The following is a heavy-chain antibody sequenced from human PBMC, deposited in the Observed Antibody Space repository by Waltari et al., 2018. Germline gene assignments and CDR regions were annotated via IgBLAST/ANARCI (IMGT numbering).Heavy chain of an antibody. D-gene: IGHD2-2*02. Sequence: QVQLQQWGAGLLKPSETLSLTCAVYGGSFSGYYWTWIRQPPGKGLEWIGEINHDGGTSYNPALKSRATISVDTSKNQLSLILNAVTAADTAVDYGAIRRCSVTNCYMRNWFDPWGQGILVTVSS. CDR1: GGSFSGYY. CDR3: AIRRCSVTNCYMRNWFDP. J-gene: IGHJ5*02. V-gene: IGHV4-34*01. CDR2: INHDGGT.